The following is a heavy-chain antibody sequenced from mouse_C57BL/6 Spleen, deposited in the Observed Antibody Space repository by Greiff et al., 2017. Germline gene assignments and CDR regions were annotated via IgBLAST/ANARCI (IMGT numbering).Heavy chain of an antibody. J-gene: IGHJ1*03. CDR1: GFTFSSYG. D-gene: IGHD1-1*01. V-gene: IGHV5-6*01. CDR3: ARHYYGSTYWYFDV. CDR2: VSSGGSYP. Sequence: EVKLMESGGDLVKPGGSLKLSCAASGFTFSSYGMSWVRQTPDKRLVCVATVSSGGSYPYYPDSVKGRFTISRDNAKNTLYLQMSSLKSEDTAMYYCARHYYGSTYWYFDVWGTGTTVTVAS.